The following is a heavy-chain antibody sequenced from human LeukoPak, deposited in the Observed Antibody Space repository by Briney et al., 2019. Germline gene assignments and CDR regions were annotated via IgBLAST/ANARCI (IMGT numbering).Heavy chain of an antibody. V-gene: IGHV1-8*01. Sequence: ASVSVSCKASGYTFTIYDINWVRQATGEGLEWMGWMNPNSGNTGYAQKFQGRVTMNRNTAISRAYMELSRGRSEETAGDDWERRGTVGYSLFYWGQGTLVTVSS. J-gene: IGHJ4*02. D-gene: IGHD5-18*01. CDR1: GYTFTIYD. CDR3: ERRGTVGYSLFY. CDR2: MNPNSGNT.